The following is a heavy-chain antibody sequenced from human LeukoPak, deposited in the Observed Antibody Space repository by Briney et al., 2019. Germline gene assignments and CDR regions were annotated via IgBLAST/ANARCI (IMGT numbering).Heavy chain of an antibody. V-gene: IGHV3-23*01. Sequence: GGSLRLSCIASGFTLSTSWMSWVRQAPGKGLEWVSAISGSGGSTYYADSVKGRFTISRDNSKNTLYLQMNSLRAEDTAVYYCARGGLISLANTPLGAFDIWGQGTMVSVSS. CDR2: ISGSGGST. J-gene: IGHJ3*02. D-gene: IGHD3/OR15-3a*01. CDR3: ARGGLISLANTPLGAFDI. CDR1: GFTLSTSW.